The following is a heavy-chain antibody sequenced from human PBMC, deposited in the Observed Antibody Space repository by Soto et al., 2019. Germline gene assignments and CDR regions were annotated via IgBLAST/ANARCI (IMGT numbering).Heavy chain of an antibody. J-gene: IGHJ4*02. D-gene: IGHD1-7*01. Sequence: QVQLVESGGGVVQPGRSLRLSCAASGFTFSSYAMHWVRQTPGKGLEWVAVISDNGSSKFHADSVKGRFTISRDNSKNTLYLQMNSLRAEDTAVYYCARDALKTGTTQHCDYWGQGTQVTVSS. CDR2: ISDNGSSK. CDR3: ARDALKTGTTQHCDY. CDR1: GFTFSSYA. V-gene: IGHV3-30-3*01.